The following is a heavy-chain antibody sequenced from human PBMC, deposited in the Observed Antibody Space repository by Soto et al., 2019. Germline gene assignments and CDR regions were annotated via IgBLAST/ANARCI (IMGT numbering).Heavy chain of an antibody. CDR2: IFYTGTT. CDR3: ARLVVVAPLANA. D-gene: IGHD2-15*01. CDR1: GGSISYNSYY. J-gene: IGHJ5*02. V-gene: IGHV4-39*02. Sequence: SETLSLTCSVSGGSISYNSYYWGWIRQPPGKGLERVGGIFYTGTTYYSPSLKDRVTISVDTSKNSFSLNLTSVTAADTAVYFCARLVVVAPLANAWGQGTLVTVSS.